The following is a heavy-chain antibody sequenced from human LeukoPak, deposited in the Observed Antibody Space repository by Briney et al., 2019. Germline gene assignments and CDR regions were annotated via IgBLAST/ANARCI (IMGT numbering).Heavy chain of an antibody. CDR2: INFSGST. J-gene: IGHJ5*02. CDR1: GGSISTYY. V-gene: IGHV4-59*01. D-gene: IGHD6-19*01. CDR3: ARFEVVAGSFWFDP. Sequence: SETLSLTCTVSGGSISTYYWSWIRQPPGKGLEWIGYINFSGSTNYNPSLKSRVTISVDTSKNQSSLNLSSVTAADTALYYCARFEVVAGSFWFDPWGQGTLVTVSS.